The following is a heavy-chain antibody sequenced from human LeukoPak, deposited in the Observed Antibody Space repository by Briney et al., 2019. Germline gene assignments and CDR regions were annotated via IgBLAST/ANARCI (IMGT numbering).Heavy chain of an antibody. D-gene: IGHD5-18*01. CDR1: GRSFSGYY. CDR3: AREPNSSHQGGNDY. J-gene: IGHJ4*02. V-gene: IGHV4-34*01. CDR2: INHSGST. Sequence: SETLSLTCAVYGRSFSGYYWSWIRQPPGKGLEWIGEINHSGSTNYNPSLKSRVAISVDTSKNKFSLKLSSVTAADTAVYYCAREPNSSHQGGNDYWGQGTLVTVSS.